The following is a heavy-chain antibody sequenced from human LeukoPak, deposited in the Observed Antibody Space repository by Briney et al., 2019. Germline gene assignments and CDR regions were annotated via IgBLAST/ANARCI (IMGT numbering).Heavy chain of an antibody. CDR2: IYYSGST. D-gene: IGHD4-11*01. CDR3: ARGRDDYSNYVVWFDR. Sequence: SETLSLTCTVSGGSISSSGYYWSWIRQHPGKGLDWIGYIYYSGSTYYNPSLKSRVTISVDTSKNQFSLKLSSVTAADTAVYYCARGRDDYSNYVVWFDRWGQGTLVTVSS. V-gene: IGHV4-31*03. CDR1: GGSISSSGYY. J-gene: IGHJ5*02.